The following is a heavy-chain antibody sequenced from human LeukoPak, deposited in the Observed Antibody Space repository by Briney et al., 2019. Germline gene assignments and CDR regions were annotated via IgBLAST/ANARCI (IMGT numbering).Heavy chain of an antibody. Sequence: SETLSLTCTVSGGSISSYYWSWIRQPPGKGLEWIGYIYYSGSTNYNPSLKSRVTISVDTSKNQFSLKLSSVTAADTAVYYCARAETESSGLGYWGQGTLVTVSS. J-gene: IGHJ4*02. CDR1: GGSISSYY. CDR2: IYYSGST. V-gene: IGHV4-59*08. D-gene: IGHD6-19*01. CDR3: ARAETESSGLGY.